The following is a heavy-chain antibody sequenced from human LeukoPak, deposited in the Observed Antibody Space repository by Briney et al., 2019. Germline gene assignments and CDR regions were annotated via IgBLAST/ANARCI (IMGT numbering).Heavy chain of an antibody. CDR1: GFTFSSYG. J-gene: IGHJ4*02. CDR2: IYSGGST. CDR3: ARSPYSSSWNTFDY. Sequence: PGGSLRLSCAASGFTFSSYGMHWVRQAPGKGLEWVSVIYSGGSTYYADSVKGRFTISRDNSKNTLYLQMNSLRAEDTAVYYCARSPYSSSWNTFDYWGQGTLVTVSS. V-gene: IGHV3-53*01. D-gene: IGHD6-13*01.